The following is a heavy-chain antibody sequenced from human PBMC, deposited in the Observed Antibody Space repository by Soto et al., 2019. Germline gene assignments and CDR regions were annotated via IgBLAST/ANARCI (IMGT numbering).Heavy chain of an antibody. J-gene: IGHJ4*02. CDR2: ISGSGGST. Sequence: HPGGSLRLSCAASGFTFSSYAMSWVRQAPGKGLEWVSAISGSGGSTYYADSVKGRFTISSDNSKNTLYLQMNSLRAEDTAVYYCAKIRYYYGSGSYYHDPFFDYWGQGTLVTVSS. D-gene: IGHD3-10*01. CDR3: AKIRYYYGSGSYYHDPFFDY. V-gene: IGHV3-23*01. CDR1: GFTFSSYA.